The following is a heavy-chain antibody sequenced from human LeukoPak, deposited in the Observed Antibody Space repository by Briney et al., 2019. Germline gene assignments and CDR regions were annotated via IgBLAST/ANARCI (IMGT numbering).Heavy chain of an antibody. D-gene: IGHD5-24*01. CDR2: IYTSGST. V-gene: IGHV4-61*02. J-gene: IGHJ3*02. CDR3: ARVKGDGYNYGAFDI. CDR1: GGSINSGGYY. Sequence: SQTLSLTCTVSGGSINSGGYYWSWIRQPAGKGLEWIGRIYTSGSTNYNPSLKSRVTISVDTSKNQFSLKLSSVTAADTAVYYCARVKGDGYNYGAFDIWGQGTMVTVSS.